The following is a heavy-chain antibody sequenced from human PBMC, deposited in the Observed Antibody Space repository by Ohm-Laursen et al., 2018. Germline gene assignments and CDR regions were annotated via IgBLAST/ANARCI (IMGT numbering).Heavy chain of an antibody. J-gene: IGHJ4*02. CDR1: GFTFSSYW. V-gene: IGHV3-74*01. CDR3: ARVRDGYSFVVEY. D-gene: IGHD5-24*01. CDR2: IKSDGRST. Sequence: SLRLSCAPSGFTFSSYWMHWVRQAPGKALAWVSGIKSDGRSTKYADSVKGRFTISGDNAKNTLYLQMNSRRAEYAAVYYCARVRDGYSFVVEYGGQGTLVTVSS.